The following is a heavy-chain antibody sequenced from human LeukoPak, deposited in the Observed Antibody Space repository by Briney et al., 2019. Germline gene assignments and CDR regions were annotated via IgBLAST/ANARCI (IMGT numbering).Heavy chain of an antibody. Sequence: GGSLRLSCAASGFTFSSYSMNWVRQAPGKGLEWVSSISSSSSYIYYADSVKGRFTISRDNAKNSLYLQMNSLRAEDTAVYYCARDSITMIGPRGGGYYYYMDVWGKGTTVTVSS. CDR1: GFTFSSYS. D-gene: IGHD3-22*01. CDR3: ARDSITMIGPRGGGYYYYMDV. J-gene: IGHJ6*03. CDR2: ISSSSSYI. V-gene: IGHV3-21*01.